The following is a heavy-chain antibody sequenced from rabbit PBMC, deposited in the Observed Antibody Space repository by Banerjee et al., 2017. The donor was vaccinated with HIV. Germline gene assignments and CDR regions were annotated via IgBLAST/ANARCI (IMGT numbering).Heavy chain of an antibody. Sequence: QSLEESGGDLVKPGASLTLTCTASGFSFSSSYYMCWVRQAPGKGLEWIACIYVGSYEHTYYASWVNGRFTISKTSSTVDLKMTSLTAADTATYFCVRFASLNDLWGQGTLVTVS. J-gene: IGHJ3*01. CDR3: VRFASLNDL. CDR1: GFSFSSSYY. D-gene: IGHD2-1*01. V-gene: IGHV1S40*01. CDR2: IYVGSYEHT.